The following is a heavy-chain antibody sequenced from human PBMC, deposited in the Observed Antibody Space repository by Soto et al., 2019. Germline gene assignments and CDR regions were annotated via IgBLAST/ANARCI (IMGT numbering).Heavy chain of an antibody. CDR3: ACPEIESGYDLPP. CDR2: ISAYNGNT. V-gene: IGHV1-18*01. D-gene: IGHD5-12*01. J-gene: IGHJ5*02. Sequence: ASVKVSCKASGYTFTSYGISWVRQAPGQGLEWMGWISAYNGNTNYAQKLQGRVTMTTDTSTSTDYLELRSPRSEETAVYYCACPEIESGYDLPPWGQAHLVPVSP. CDR1: GYTFTSYG.